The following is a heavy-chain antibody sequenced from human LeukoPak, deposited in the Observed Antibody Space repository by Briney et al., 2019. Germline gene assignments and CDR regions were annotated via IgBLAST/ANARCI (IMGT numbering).Heavy chain of an antibody. CDR3: ARRVEVVQGNWFDP. CDR2: IYPGDSDT. Sequence: GESLKISCKGSGYSFSNSWIGWVRQMPGKGLEWMGIIYPGDSDTRYSPSFQGQVTISADKSISTAYLQWNSLKASDTAMYYCARRVEVVQGNWFDPWGQGTLVTVSS. CDR1: GYSFSNSW. D-gene: IGHD2-15*01. V-gene: IGHV5-51*01. J-gene: IGHJ5*02.